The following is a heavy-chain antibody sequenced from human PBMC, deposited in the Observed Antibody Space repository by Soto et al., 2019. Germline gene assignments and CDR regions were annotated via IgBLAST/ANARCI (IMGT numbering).Heavy chain of an antibody. D-gene: IGHD1-26*01. CDR1: GASLNNYY. CDR3: ARGSLDPDY. Sequence: TSETLSLTCTVSGASLNNYYWSWARQPAGKGLEWVGRIYPSGSTNYNPSLESRVTMSVDTSKNQFSLKLSSVTAADTAVYFCARGSLDPDYWGQGTLVTVSS. V-gene: IGHV4-4*07. J-gene: IGHJ4*02. CDR2: IYPSGST.